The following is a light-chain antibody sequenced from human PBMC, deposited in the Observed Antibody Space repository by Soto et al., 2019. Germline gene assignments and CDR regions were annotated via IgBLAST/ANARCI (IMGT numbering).Light chain of an antibody. Sequence: DIVMTQSPDSLAVSLGERATINCKSSRSVFYSSNNKNYLAWYQQKPGQPPKLLIYWASSRESGVPGRFSGSGSGTDFTLTISSLQAEDVAVYYCQQYYSTPRTFGQGTKVEIK. CDR2: WAS. CDR1: RSVFYSSNNKNY. V-gene: IGKV4-1*01. CDR3: QQYYSTPRT. J-gene: IGKJ1*01.